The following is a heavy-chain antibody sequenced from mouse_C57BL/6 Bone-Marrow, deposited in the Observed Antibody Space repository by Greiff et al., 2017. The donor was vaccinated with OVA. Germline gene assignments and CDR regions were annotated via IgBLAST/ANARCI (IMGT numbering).Heavy chain of an antibody. CDR3: IITTVVAPYWYFDV. Sequence: EVHLVESGAELVRPGASVKLSCTASGFNIKDDYMHWVKQRPEQGLEWIGWIDPENGDTEYASKFQGKATITADTSSNTAYLQLSSLTSEDTAVYYCIITTVVAPYWYFDVWGTGTTVTVSS. D-gene: IGHD1-1*01. CDR2: IDPENGDT. V-gene: IGHV14-4*01. J-gene: IGHJ1*03. CDR1: GFNIKDDY.